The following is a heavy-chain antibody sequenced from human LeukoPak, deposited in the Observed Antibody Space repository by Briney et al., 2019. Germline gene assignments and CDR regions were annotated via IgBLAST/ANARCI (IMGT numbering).Heavy chain of an antibody. J-gene: IGHJ4*02. V-gene: IGHV3-23*01. D-gene: IGHD6-19*01. CDR2: ISGSGGST. CDR1: GFTFSSYA. CDR3: AKDPHRYSSGWYYFDY. Sequence: GGSLRLSCAASGFTFSSYAMSWVRQAPGKGLEWVSAISGSGGSTYYADTVKGRFTISRDNSKNTLYLQMNSLRAEDTAVYYCAKDPHRYSSGWYYFDYWGQGTLVTVSS.